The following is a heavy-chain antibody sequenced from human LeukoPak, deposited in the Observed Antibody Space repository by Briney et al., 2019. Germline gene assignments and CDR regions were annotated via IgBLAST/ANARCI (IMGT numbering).Heavy chain of an antibody. Sequence: MPSETLSLSCTVSGGSISSGGYYWSRIRQPPGEGMEWIGYIYHSGSTYYNPSHKSRVTISVDRSKNQFSLKLSSVTAADTAVYYCARWRGNQALDYWGQGTLVTVSS. CDR2: IYHSGST. J-gene: IGHJ4*02. CDR1: GGSISSGGYY. V-gene: IGHV4-30-2*01. CDR3: ARWRGNQALDY. D-gene: IGHD2/OR15-2a*01.